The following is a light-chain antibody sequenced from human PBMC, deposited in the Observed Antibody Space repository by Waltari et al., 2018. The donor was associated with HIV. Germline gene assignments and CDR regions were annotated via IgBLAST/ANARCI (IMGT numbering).Light chain of an antibody. Sequence: SYVLTQPPSVSVAPGETAIITCGGHQIGDKSLYWYQQKPGQAALLVIQDDVERPSGVPERIAGAKAGEAASLTISRGEAGDEADYFCQVWDRDSRSVVFGGGTNLTVL. CDR3: QVWDRDSRSVV. CDR1: QIGDKS. CDR2: DDV. J-gene: IGLJ2*01. V-gene: IGLV3-21*04.